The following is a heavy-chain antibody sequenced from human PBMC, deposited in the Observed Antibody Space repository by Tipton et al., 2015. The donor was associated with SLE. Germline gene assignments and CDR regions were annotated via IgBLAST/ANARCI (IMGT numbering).Heavy chain of an antibody. Sequence: TLSLTCTVSGGSISSSSYYWGWIRQPPGKGLEWIGSIYYSGSTYYNPSLKSRVTISVGTSKNQFSLKLSSVTAADTAVYYCASTRLDIVVVWYFDLWGRGTLVTVSS. CDR3: ASTRLDIVVVWYFDL. CDR2: IYYSGST. J-gene: IGHJ2*01. V-gene: IGHV4-39*07. D-gene: IGHD2-21*01. CDR1: GGSISSSSYY.